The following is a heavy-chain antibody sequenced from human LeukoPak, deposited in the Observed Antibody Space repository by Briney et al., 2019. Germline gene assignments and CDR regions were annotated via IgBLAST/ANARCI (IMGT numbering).Heavy chain of an antibody. V-gene: IGHV3-23*01. CDR3: AKNGDRGAYCSGGTCYPYYYYYMDV. CDR2: ISGSGGST. CDR1: GFTFSSYA. D-gene: IGHD2-15*01. Sequence: GGSLRLSCAASGFTFSSYAMSWVRQAPGKGLEWVSAISGSGGSTYYADSVKGRFTISRDNSKNTVYLQMNSLSAEDTAVYYCAKNGDRGAYCSGGTCYPYYYYYMDVWGKGTTVTISS. J-gene: IGHJ6*03.